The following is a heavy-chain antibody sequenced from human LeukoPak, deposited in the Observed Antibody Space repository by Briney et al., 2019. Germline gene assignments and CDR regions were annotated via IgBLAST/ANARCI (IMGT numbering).Heavy chain of an antibody. CDR2: ITYDGYYK. D-gene: IGHD3-10*01. J-gene: IGHJ4*02. V-gene: IGHV3-30*03. Sequence: GTSLKLSCAASGFTFTNYGMHWVRQAPGKGLEWVALITYDGYYKYYSDSVKGRFTISSDTSKNTLYLQMNSLRAEDTAVYYCARDLSPVVRASPMGYWGQGTPVTVSS. CDR3: ARDLSPVVRASPMGY. CDR1: GFTFTNYG.